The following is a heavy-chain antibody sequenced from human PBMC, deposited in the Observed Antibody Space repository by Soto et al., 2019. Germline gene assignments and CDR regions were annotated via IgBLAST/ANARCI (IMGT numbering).Heavy chain of an antibody. CDR2: ISGSGGSA. J-gene: IGHJ4*02. Sequence: GGSLRLSCAASGFTFSSYATSWVRQAPGKGLEWVSAISGSGGSAYYADSVKGRFTISRDNSKNTLYLQMNSLRAEDTAVYYCAKPGSPYSSGWKKYYFDYWGQGTLVTVSS. CDR3: AKPGSPYSSGWKKYYFDY. V-gene: IGHV3-23*01. D-gene: IGHD6-19*01. CDR1: GFTFSSYA.